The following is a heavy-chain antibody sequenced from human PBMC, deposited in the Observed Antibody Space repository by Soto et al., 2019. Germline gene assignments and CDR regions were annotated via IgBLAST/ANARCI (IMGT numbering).Heavy chain of an antibody. CDR3: AKEGDTIFGVVITPYYFDY. CDR1: GFTFSSYA. CDR2: ISGSGGST. D-gene: IGHD3-3*01. V-gene: IGHV3-23*01. J-gene: IGHJ4*02. Sequence: PGGSLRLSCAASGFTFSSYAMSWVRQAPGKGLEWVSAISGSGGSTYYADSVKGRFTISRDNSKNTLYLQMNSLRAEDTAVYYCAKEGDTIFGVVITPYYFDYWGQGTLVTVSS.